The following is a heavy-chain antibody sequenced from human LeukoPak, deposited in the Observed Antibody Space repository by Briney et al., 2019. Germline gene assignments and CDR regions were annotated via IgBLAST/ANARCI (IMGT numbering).Heavy chain of an antibody. V-gene: IGHV3-33*01. CDR2: VWYDGSNI. CDR1: GFTFSTYG. CDR3: ARGGYSGTYYFDY. J-gene: IGHJ4*02. Sequence: PGGSLRLSCAASGFTFSTYGMHWVRQAPGKGLEWVAVVWYDGSNIHYVDSVKGRSTISRDNSKSTLYLQMNSLTAEDTAVYYCARGGYSGTYYFDYWGQGTLVTVSS. D-gene: IGHD1-26*01.